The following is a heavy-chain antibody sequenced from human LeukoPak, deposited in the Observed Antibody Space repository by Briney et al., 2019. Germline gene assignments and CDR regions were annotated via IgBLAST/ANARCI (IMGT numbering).Heavy chain of an antibody. CDR3: AGEYCSGGSCRQGFDY. CDR1: GYTSTDYY. Sequence: ASVKLSCKASGYTSTDYYMHWVRQAPGQGLEWMGWINPNSGDTNHAQNFQGRVTLTRDTSISTAYMELSSLRSDDSAVYYCAGEYCSGGSCRQGFDYWGQGTLVTVSS. CDR2: INPNSGDT. J-gene: IGHJ4*02. D-gene: IGHD2-15*01. V-gene: IGHV1-2*02.